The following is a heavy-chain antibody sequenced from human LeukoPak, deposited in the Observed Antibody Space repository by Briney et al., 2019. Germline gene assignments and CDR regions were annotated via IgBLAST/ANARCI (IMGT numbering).Heavy chain of an antibody. D-gene: IGHD3-10*01. CDR3: ARGHRGGLSYYYYYMDV. CDR2: IYYSGST. V-gene: IGHV4-59*02. CDR1: GVSVKNDH. J-gene: IGHJ6*03. Sequence: SETLSLTCSVSGVSVKNDHWTWIRQPSGKGLEWIGYIYYSGSTNYNPSLKSRVTISVDTSKNQFSLKLSSVTAADTAVYYCARGHRGGLSYYYYYMDVCGKGTTVTVSS.